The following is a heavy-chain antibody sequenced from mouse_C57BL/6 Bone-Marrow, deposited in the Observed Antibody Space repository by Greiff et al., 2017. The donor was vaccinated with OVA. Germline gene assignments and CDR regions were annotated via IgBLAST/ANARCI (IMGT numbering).Heavy chain of an antibody. Sequence: VQLQQSGAELVRPGASVKLSCTASGFNIKDDYMHWVKQRPEQGLEWLGWIDPENGDTEYASKFQGKATITADTSSNTAYLQLSSLTSEDTAVYYCFYYGSTEDYAMDYWGQGTSVTVSS. CDR2: IDPENGDT. CDR1: GFNIKDDY. V-gene: IGHV14-4*01. J-gene: IGHJ4*01. D-gene: IGHD1-1*01. CDR3: FYYGSTEDYAMDY.